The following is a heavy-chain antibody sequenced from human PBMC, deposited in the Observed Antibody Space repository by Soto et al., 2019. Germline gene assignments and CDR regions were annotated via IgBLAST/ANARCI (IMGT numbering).Heavy chain of an antibody. CDR3: AKAARRVPGIAVENWFDP. J-gene: IGHJ5*02. Sequence: PGGSLRLSCAASGFTFSSYGMHWVRQAPGKGLEWVAVISYDGSNKYYADSVKGRFTISRDNSKNTLYLQMNSLRAEDTAVYYCAKAARRVPGIAVENWFDPWGQGTLVTVSS. CDR1: GFTFSSYG. V-gene: IGHV3-30*18. CDR2: ISYDGSNK. D-gene: IGHD6-19*01.